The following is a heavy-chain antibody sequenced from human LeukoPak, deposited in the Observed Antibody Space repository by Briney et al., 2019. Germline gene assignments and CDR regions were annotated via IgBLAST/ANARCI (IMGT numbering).Heavy chain of an antibody. J-gene: IGHJ3*02. Sequence: GASVKVSCKASGYTFTGYYMYWVRQAPGQGLEWMGWINPNSGGTNYAQKFQGRVTMTRDTSISTAYMELSRLRSDDTAVYYCARDPNTFIVPALPDIWGQGTMVTVSS. CDR3: ARDPNTFIVPALPDI. D-gene: IGHD2-2*01. V-gene: IGHV1-2*02. CDR1: GYTFTGYY. CDR2: INPNSGGT.